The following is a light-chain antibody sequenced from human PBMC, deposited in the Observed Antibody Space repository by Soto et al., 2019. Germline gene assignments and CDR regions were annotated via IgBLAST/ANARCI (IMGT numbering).Light chain of an antibody. J-gene: IGKJ1*01. CDR2: WES. Sequence: DIVMTQSPDSLAVSLGGRAPITCKSGQGVLTTSNNKNPLAWYQRKPGQPPRRLIYWESTRGSGVPDRFSGSGSGTDFTLTISSLQAEDVAVSYCQQYYTTPRTFGQGTKVEIK. CDR1: QGVLTTSNNKNP. V-gene: IGKV4-1*01. CDR3: QQYYTTPRT.